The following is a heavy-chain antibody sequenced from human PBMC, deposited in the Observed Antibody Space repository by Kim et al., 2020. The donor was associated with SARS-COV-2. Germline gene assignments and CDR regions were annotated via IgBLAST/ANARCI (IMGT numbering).Heavy chain of an antibody. Sequence: RVTISVDTSKNQFSLKLSSVTAADTAVYYCARLPYYYDSSGYYYDFYFDYWGQGTLVTVSS. J-gene: IGHJ4*02. CDR3: ARLPYYYDSSGYYYDFYFDY. D-gene: IGHD3-22*01. V-gene: IGHV4-39*01.